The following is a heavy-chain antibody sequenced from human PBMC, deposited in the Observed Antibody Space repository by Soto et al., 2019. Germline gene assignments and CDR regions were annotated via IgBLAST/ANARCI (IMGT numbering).Heavy chain of an antibody. J-gene: IGHJ3*02. CDR2: ISGSGGST. D-gene: IGHD3-22*01. CDR1: GFTFSSYA. CDR3: AKVAVYYDSSGYYSDAFDI. V-gene: IGHV3-23*01. Sequence: PGGSLRLSCAASGFTFSSYAMSWVRQAPGKGLEWVSAISGSGGSTYYADSVKGRFTISRDNSKNTLYLQMNSLRAEDTAVYYWAKVAVYYDSSGYYSDAFDIWGQGTMVTVSS.